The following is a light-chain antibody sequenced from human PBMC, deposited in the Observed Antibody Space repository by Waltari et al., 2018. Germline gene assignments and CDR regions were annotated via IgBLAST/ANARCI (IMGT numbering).Light chain of an antibody. J-gene: IGLJ2*01. CDR2: EDS. CDR3: CSYAGSSTVL. CDR1: SSDVGSVNL. Sequence: QSALTQPASVSGSPGPSITISCTGTSSDVGSVNLISWYQQRPGKAPKLMIYEDSKRPSGISNRFSGSKSGNTASLTISGLQAEDEADYYCCSYAGSSTVLFGGGTKVTVL. V-gene: IGLV2-23*01.